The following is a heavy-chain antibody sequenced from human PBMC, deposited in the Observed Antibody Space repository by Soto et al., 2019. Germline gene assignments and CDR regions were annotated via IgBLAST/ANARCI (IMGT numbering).Heavy chain of an antibody. J-gene: IGHJ4*02. D-gene: IGHD3-3*01. Sequence: ASVKVSCKASGYTFISYGISWVRQAPGQGLEWMGWISAYNGNTNFAQKLQGRVSMTTDTSTSTAYMELRNLRSDDTAVYYFARGSSYDFWSGYYKMLDFWGQGTLVTVSS. CDR3: ARGSSYDFWSGYYKMLDF. CDR2: ISAYNGNT. CDR1: GYTFISYG. V-gene: IGHV1-18*01.